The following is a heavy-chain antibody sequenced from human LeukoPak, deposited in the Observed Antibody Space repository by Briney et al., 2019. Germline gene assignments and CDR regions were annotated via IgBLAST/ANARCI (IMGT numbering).Heavy chain of an antibody. V-gene: IGHV3-15*01. Sequence: PGGSLRLSCAVSRITFSNAWPSWVRQAPGKGLEWVGRIKSKAEGQTKEYAASVKGRFTISRDDSRSRLYLQMSSLKTEDTAVYYCATGIVTGTPRWGQGTLVAVSS. J-gene: IGHJ4*02. CDR3: ATGIVTGTPR. D-gene: IGHD1-20*01. CDR1: RITFSNAW. CDR2: IKSKAEGQTK.